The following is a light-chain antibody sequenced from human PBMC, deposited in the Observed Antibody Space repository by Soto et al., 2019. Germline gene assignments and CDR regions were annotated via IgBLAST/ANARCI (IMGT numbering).Light chain of an antibody. CDR3: QHYNSYPLT. V-gene: IGKV1-5*03. CDR2: KAS. CDR1: QSISSL. Sequence: DIQMTQSPSTLSASVGDRVTITCRASQSISSLLAWYQQKPGRAPTLLISKASTLESGVPSRFSGSGSGTEFTLTISSLQPDDFATYYCQHYNSYPLTFGQGTRLEIK. J-gene: IGKJ5*01.